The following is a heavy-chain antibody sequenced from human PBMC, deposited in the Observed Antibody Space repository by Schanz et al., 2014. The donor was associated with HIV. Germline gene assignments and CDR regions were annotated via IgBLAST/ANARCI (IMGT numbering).Heavy chain of an antibody. Sequence: EVQLLESGGGLVQPGGSLRLSCAASGFTFSSYAMSWVRQAPGKGLEWVSGISGNSGHTWYADSVKGRFTISRDNPKNRLYLQMNSLRAEDTALYYCAKRGPYTGRYEYFQQWGQGTLVTVSS. V-gene: IGHV3-23*01. D-gene: IGHD1-26*01. CDR1: GFTFSSYA. J-gene: IGHJ1*01. CDR2: ISGNSGHT. CDR3: AKRGPYTGRYEYFQQ.